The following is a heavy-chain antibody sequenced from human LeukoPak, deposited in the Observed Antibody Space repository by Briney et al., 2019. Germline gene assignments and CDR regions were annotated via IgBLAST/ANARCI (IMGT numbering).Heavy chain of an antibody. CDR3: ARATAMGDYYHGMDV. CDR1: GGSFSGYY. CDR2: INHSGST. V-gene: IGHV4-34*01. Sequence: SETLSLTCAVYGGSFSGYYWSWIRQPPGKGLEWIGEINHSGSTNYNPSLKSRVTISVDTSKNQFSLKLSSVTAADTAVYYCARATAMGDYYHGMDVWGKGTTVTVSS. J-gene: IGHJ6*04. D-gene: IGHD2-21*02.